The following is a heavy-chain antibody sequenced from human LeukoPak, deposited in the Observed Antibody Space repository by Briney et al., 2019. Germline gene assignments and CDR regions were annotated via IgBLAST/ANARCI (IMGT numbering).Heavy chain of an antibody. CDR1: GHTFTGYY. Sequence: ASVKVSCKASGHTFTGYYMHWVRQAPGQGLEWMGWINPNSGGTNYAQKFQGRVTMTRDTSISTVYMELSRLRSDDTAVYYCARDLGFGVVKVSNYWGQGTLVTVSS. V-gene: IGHV1-2*02. CDR2: INPNSGGT. CDR3: ARDLGFGVVKVSNY. J-gene: IGHJ4*02. D-gene: IGHD3-3*01.